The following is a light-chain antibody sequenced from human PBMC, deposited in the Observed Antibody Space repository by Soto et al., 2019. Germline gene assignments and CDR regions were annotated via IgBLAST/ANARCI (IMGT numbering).Light chain of an antibody. Sequence: AIRMTQSPSSFSASTGDSVTITCRASQGISSYLAWYQQKPGKAPKLLIYAASTLQSGVPSRFSGSGSGTDFTLTISCLQSEEFATYYWQQYYSYPLTFGGGNKVDSK. J-gene: IGKJ4*01. CDR1: QGISSY. CDR2: AAS. V-gene: IGKV1-8*01. CDR3: QQYYSYPLT.